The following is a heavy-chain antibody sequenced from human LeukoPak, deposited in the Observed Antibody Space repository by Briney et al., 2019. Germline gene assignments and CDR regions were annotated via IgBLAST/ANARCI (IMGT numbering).Heavy chain of an antibody. V-gene: IGHV1-46*01. Sequence: ASVKVSCKASGYTFTSYYMHWVRQAPGQGLEWMGIINPSGGSTSYAQKFQGRVTMTRDTSTSTVYMELSSLRSEDTAVYYCARGGYSYGSQYYFGYWGQGTLVTVSS. D-gene: IGHD5-18*01. CDR2: INPSGGST. CDR1: GYTFTSYY. CDR3: ARGGYSYGSQYYFGY. J-gene: IGHJ4*02.